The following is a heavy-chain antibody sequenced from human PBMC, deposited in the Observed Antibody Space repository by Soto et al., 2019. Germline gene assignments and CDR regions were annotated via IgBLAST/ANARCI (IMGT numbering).Heavy chain of an antibody. CDR2: IKQDGSEK. J-gene: IGHJ6*04. Sequence: GGSLRLSCAASGFTFSSYWMSWVRQAPGKGLEWVANIKQDGSEKYYVDSVKGRFTISRDNAKNSLYLQMNSLRAEDTAVYYCARDGSTYYYGSGSYPQMDVWGKGTTVTVSS. D-gene: IGHD3-10*01. CDR3: ARDGSTYYYGSGSYPQMDV. CDR1: GFTFSSYW. V-gene: IGHV3-7*01.